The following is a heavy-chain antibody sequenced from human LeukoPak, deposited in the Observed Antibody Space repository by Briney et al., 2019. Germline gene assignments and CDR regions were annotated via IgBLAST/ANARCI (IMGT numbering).Heavy chain of an antibody. J-gene: IGHJ6*02. CDR2: IIPIFGTA. V-gene: IGHV1-69*13. D-gene: IGHD2-2*01. CDR1: GGTFSSYA. CDR3: ARDPCSSTSCYFRYYYYGMDV. Sequence: GASAKVSCKASGGTFSSYAISWVRQAPGQGLEWMGGIIPIFGTANYAQKFQGRVTITADESTSTAYMELSSLRSEDTAVYYCARDPCSSTSCYFRYYYYGMDVWGQGTTVTVSS.